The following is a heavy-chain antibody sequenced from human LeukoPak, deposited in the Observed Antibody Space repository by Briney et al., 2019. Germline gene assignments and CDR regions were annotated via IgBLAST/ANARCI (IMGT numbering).Heavy chain of an antibody. CDR1: GFTFSSYW. Sequence: GGSLRLSCTASGFTFSSYWMHWVRQAPGKGLVWVLRINSDGSNTTYADSVKGRFTLSRDNAKNTLYLQMNSLRVEDTAVYYCAKDGEGLVHPFDYWGQGTLVTVSS. D-gene: IGHD3/OR15-3a*01. V-gene: IGHV3-74*01. CDR2: INSDGSNT. CDR3: AKDGEGLVHPFDY. J-gene: IGHJ4*02.